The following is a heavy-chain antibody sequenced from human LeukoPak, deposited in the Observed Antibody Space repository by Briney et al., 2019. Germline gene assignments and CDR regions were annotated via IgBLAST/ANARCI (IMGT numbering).Heavy chain of an antibody. CDR1: GYTLTSYA. CDR2: INTNTGNP. Sequence: ASVKVSCKASGYTLTSYAMNWVRQAPGQGLEWMGWINTNTGNPTYAQGFTGRFVFSLDTSVSTAYLQISSLKAEDTAVYYCARDRGGGTLDAFDIWGQGTMVTVSS. CDR3: ARDRGGGTLDAFDI. D-gene: IGHD3-10*01. J-gene: IGHJ3*02. V-gene: IGHV7-4-1*02.